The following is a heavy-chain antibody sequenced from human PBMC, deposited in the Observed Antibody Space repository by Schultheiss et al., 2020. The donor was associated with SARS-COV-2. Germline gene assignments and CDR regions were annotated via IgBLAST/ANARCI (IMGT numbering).Heavy chain of an antibody. Sequence: ASVKASCKASGYTFTDYYMHWLRQAPGQGLEWMGRINPNSGGTNYAQKFQGRITMARDTSISTAYMELTSLTSDDTAVYYCARGVTPRYNGDPHYWGQGTLVTVSS. V-gene: IGHV1-2*06. CDR3: ARGVTPRYNGDPHY. D-gene: IGHD4-17*01. CDR1: GYTFTDYY. CDR2: INPNSGGT. J-gene: IGHJ4*02.